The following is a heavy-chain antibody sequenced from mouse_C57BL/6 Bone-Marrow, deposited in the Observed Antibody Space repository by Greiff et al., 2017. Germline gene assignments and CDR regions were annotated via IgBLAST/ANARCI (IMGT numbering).Heavy chain of an antibody. J-gene: IGHJ2*01. CDR2: INSDGGST. CDR1: EYEFPSYD. V-gene: IGHV5-2*01. Sequence: EVKLVEPGGGLVQPGASLKLSCESYEYEFPSYDMSWVRKTPEKRLELVADINSDGGSTYYTDTMKSRFIITGDNTAKTLYLQLSSLRSEDSAVYYCARDCYSRSCHYWGRGTALTVSS. CDR3: ARDCYSRSCHY. D-gene: IGHD1-1*01.